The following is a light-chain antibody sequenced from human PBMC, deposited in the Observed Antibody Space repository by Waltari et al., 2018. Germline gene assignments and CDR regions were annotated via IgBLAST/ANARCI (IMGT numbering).Light chain of an antibody. V-gene: IGKV3-20*01. CDR2: GAS. J-gene: IGKJ1*01. Sequence: EIVLTQSPGTLSLSPGEGATLSCRASQTINRNYLAWHQQKPGQPPRLLIYGASSRATGIPDRFSGSGSGTDFTLTISRLEPEDFAVYYCQQYGTPPRTFGQVTKVEI. CDR3: QQYGTPPRT. CDR1: QTINRNY.